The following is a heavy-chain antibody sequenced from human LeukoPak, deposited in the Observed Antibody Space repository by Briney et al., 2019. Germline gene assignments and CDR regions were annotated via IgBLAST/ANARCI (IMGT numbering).Heavy chain of an antibody. V-gene: IGHV3-30-3*01. J-gene: IGHJ4*02. Sequence: PGGSLRLSCAASGFTFSSYAMHWVRQAPGKGLEWVAVISYDGSNKCYADSVKGRFTISRDNSKNTLYLQMNSLRAEDTAVYYCARAHSITMVRGSFDYWGQGTLVTVSS. CDR2: ISYDGSNK. CDR1: GFTFSSYA. D-gene: IGHD3-10*01. CDR3: ARAHSITMVRGSFDY.